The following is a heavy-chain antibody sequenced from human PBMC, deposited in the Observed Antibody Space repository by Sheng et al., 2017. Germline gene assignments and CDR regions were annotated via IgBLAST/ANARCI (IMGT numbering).Heavy chain of an antibody. CDR3: ATYYASSGYFDY. V-gene: IGHV4-31*11. CDR1: GGSISSAGYY. Sequence: QVQLQESGPGLVKPSQTLSLTCAVSGGSISSAGYYWSWIRQHPGKGLEWIGHIYDSGTTYYNPSLKSRVTISVDTSKNQFSLKLSSVTAADTAVYYCATYYASSGYFDYWGQGTLVTVSS. J-gene: IGHJ4*02. D-gene: IGHD3-22*01. CDR2: IYDSGTT.